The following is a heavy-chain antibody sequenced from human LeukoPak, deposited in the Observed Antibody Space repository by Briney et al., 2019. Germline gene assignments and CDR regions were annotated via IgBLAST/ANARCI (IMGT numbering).Heavy chain of an antibody. CDR1: GFTFSSYA. J-gene: IGHJ4*02. Sequence: GGSLRLSCAASGFTFSSYAMSWVRQAPGKGLEWVSSMTGSGDSTFYADSVRGRFTISRDNSKNTLYLHMNSLRADDTAVYYCAKDYSAGSYSTGFDYWGQGTLVTVSS. CDR2: MTGSGDST. D-gene: IGHD3-10*01. V-gene: IGHV3-23*01. CDR3: AKDYSAGSYSTGFDY.